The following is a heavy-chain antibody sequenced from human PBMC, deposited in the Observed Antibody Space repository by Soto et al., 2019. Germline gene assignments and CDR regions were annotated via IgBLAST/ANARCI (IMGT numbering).Heavy chain of an antibody. V-gene: IGHV3-23*01. CDR2: ITGAGGST. Sequence: ALRLSCAASGFTFDNYGMSWVRQAPWKGLEWIGAITGAGGSTYNADSVKGRFTISRDNSKKTVYLQVDSLRVEDTAVYYCAKGHSGSFGNSDYFGMDVWGQGTTVTVSS. CDR3: AKGHSGSFGNSDYFGMDV. J-gene: IGHJ6*02. CDR1: GFTFDNYG. D-gene: IGHD6-19*01.